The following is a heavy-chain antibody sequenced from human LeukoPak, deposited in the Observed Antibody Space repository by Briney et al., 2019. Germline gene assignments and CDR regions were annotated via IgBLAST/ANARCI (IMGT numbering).Heavy chain of an antibody. CDR1: GGSISSSSYY. V-gene: IGHV4-39*07. Sequence: SETLSLTCTVSGGSISSSSYYWGWIRQPPGKGLEWIGSIYYSGSTNYNPSLKSRVTISVDTSKNQFSLKLSSVTAADTAVYYCAVYYYDSSGYYGPFDYWGQGTLVTVSS. CDR2: IYYSGST. J-gene: IGHJ4*02. D-gene: IGHD3-22*01. CDR3: AVYYYDSSGYYGPFDY.